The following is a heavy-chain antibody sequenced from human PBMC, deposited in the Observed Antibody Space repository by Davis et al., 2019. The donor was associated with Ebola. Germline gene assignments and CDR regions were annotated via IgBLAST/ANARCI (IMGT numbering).Heavy chain of an antibody. V-gene: IGHV3-23*01. D-gene: IGHD3-10*01. J-gene: IGHJ5*02. CDR2: ISGSGGST. CDR1: GFTFSSYA. CDR3: TRHRSTMVRGVIFGVWFDP. Sequence: GESLKISCAASGFTFSSYAMSWVRQAPGKGLEWVSAISGSGGSTYYADSVKGRFTISRDDSKNTAYLQMNSLKTEDTAVYYCTRHRSTMVRGVIFGVWFDPWGQGTLVTVSS.